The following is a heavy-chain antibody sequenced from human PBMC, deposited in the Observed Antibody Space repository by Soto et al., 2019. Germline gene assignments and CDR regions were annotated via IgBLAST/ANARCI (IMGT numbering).Heavy chain of an antibody. D-gene: IGHD6-19*01. J-gene: IGHJ4*02. CDR3: AKPLDYWQWLVSDFDY. CDR2: ISGSGGST. Sequence: PGGSLRLSCAASGFTFSSYAMSWVRQAPGKGLEWVSAISGSGGSTYYADSVKGRFTISRDNSKNTLYLQMNSLRAEDTAVYYCAKPLDYWQWLVSDFDYWGQGTLVTVSS. V-gene: IGHV3-23*01. CDR1: GFTFSSYA.